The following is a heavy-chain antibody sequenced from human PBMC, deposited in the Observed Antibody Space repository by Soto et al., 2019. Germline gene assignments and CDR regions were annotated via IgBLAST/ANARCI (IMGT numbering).Heavy chain of an antibody. CDR3: APGSSGTGGEDR. Sequence: EVQLLESGGGLVQPGGSLRLSCAVSGITFSHHAMSWVRQAPGKGLEWVSVISESGANTYYTDSVKGRFTMSRDNSKNTLSLQMNSLRADDTAVYYCAPGSSGTGGEDRWGQGTLVTVSS. J-gene: IGHJ5*02. CDR2: ISESGANT. D-gene: IGHD3-10*01. V-gene: IGHV3-23*01. CDR1: GITFSHHA.